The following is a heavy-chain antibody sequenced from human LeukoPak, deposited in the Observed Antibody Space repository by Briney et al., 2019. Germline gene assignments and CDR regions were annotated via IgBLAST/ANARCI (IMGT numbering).Heavy chain of an antibody. J-gene: IGHJ4*02. Sequence: ASVKVSCKASGYTFTNYYMHWVRQAPGQGLEWMGMINPSGGSTSYAQKFQGRVTITRDTSASTAYMEMSSLTSEDMAVYYCARDGRRHGSGSYSVGFDYWGQGTLVTVSS. D-gene: IGHD3-10*01. CDR3: ARDGRRHGSGSYSVGFDY. CDR1: GYTFTNYY. CDR2: INPSGGST. V-gene: IGHV1-46*01.